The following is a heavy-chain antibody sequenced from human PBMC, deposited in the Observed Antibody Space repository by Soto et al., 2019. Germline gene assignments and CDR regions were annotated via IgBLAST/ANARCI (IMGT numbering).Heavy chain of an antibody. J-gene: IGHJ4*02. V-gene: IGHV1-18*01. Sequence: ASVKVSCKGSGYAFTTYGVTWVRQAPGQGLEWMGWISAHNGNTNYAQKLQGRVTVTRDTSTSTAYMELRSLRSDDTAVYYCARARYGDYWGQGALVTV. CDR3: ARARYGDY. CDR2: ISAHNGNT. D-gene: IGHD1-1*01. CDR1: GYAFTTYG.